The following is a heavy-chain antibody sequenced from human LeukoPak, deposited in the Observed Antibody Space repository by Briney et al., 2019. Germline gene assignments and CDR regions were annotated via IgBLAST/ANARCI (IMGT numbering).Heavy chain of an antibody. V-gene: IGHV3-74*01. CDR1: RFTLSRYW. CDR3: ARDRVYSYAHYYYYMDV. Sequence: GGSLRLSCAASRFTLSRYWMHWVRHTPGKGLVGFLRFNCDGCSTSYADSVKGRFTISRDNAKHTVYLQMNSLRAEDTAVYYCARDRVYSYAHYYYYMDVWGKGTTVTVSS. J-gene: IGHJ6*03. CDR2: FNCDGCST. D-gene: IGHD5-18*01.